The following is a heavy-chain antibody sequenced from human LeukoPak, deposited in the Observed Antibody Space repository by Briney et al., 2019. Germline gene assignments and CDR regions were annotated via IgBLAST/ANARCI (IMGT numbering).Heavy chain of an antibody. CDR3: AKDSLLVWFGELLPAYLDY. V-gene: IGHV3-30*18. Sequence: PGGSLRLSCAASGFTFSSYGMHWVRQAPGKGLEWVAVISYDGSNKYYADSVKGRFTISRDNSKNTLYLQMNSLRAEDTAVYYCAKDSLLVWFGELLPAYLDYWGQGTLVTVSS. CDR2: ISYDGSNK. D-gene: IGHD3-10*01. CDR1: GFTFSSYG. J-gene: IGHJ4*02.